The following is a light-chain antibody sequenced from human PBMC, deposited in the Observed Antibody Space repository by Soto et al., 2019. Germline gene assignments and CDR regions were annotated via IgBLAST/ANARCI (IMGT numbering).Light chain of an antibody. CDR1: QSVGSN. Sequence: EIVMTQSPATLSVSPGERATLSCRASQSVGSNLAWYQQKPGQAPRLLIYGASTRATGIPARLSGSGSGTEFTLTITGRQSEDFAIYFCQQYNNWPPDRTFGQGTKVEIK. CDR2: GAS. CDR3: QQYNNWPPDRT. V-gene: IGKV3-15*01. J-gene: IGKJ1*01.